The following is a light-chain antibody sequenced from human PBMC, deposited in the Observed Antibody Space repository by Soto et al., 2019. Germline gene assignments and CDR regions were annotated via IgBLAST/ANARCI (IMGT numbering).Light chain of an antibody. CDR1: RSDVGSYNY. J-gene: IGLJ2*01. Sequence: QSALTQPPSASGSPGQSVTISCTGTRSDVGSYNYVSWYQQHPGKAPKLMIYEVSKRPSGVPDRFSGSKSGNTASLTVSGLQAEDEADYYCAAWDDSLSGVVFGGGTKLTVL. CDR3: AAWDDSLSGVV. V-gene: IGLV2-8*01. CDR2: EVS.